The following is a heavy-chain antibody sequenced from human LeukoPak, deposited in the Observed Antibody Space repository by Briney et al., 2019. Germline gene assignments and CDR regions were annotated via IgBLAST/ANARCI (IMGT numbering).Heavy chain of an antibody. CDR1: GGSISSYY. CDR3: ARDAAPGIYSSPFDY. V-gene: IGHV4-59*01. Sequence: SESLSLTCTVSGGSISSYYWSWIRQPPGKGLEWIGYIYYSGSTNYNPSLKSRVTISVDTSKNQFSLKLSSVTAADTAVYYCARDAAPGIYSSPFDYWGQGTLVTVSS. J-gene: IGHJ4*02. CDR2: IYYSGST. D-gene: IGHD6-13*01.